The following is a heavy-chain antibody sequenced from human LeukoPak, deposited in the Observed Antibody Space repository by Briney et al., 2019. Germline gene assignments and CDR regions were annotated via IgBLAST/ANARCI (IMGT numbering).Heavy chain of an antibody. CDR1: GFTFSSYA. J-gene: IGHJ4*02. CDR3: AREPGYYFDY. V-gene: IGHV3-30-3*01. Sequence: PGRSLRLSCAASGFTFSSYAMHWVRQAPGKGLEWVAVISYDGSNKYYADSVKGRFTISRDNSKNTLYLQMNSLRAEDTAVYYCAREPGYYFDYWGQGTLVTVFS. CDR2: ISYDGSNK.